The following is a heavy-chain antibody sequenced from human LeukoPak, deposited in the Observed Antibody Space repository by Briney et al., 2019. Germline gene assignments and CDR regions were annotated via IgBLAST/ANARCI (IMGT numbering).Heavy chain of an antibody. Sequence: PGGSLRLSCAASGFFVSNNYMSWVRQAPGKGLEWIAYIYYSGSTKYNPSLTSRVTISVDMSRNQFSLKLSSVTAADTAMYYCARFYGGGNSVLDYWGQGTLVTVSS. CDR1: GFFVSNNY. CDR2: IYYSGST. V-gene: IGHV4-59*02. D-gene: IGHD4-23*01. CDR3: ARFYGGGNSVLDY. J-gene: IGHJ4*02.